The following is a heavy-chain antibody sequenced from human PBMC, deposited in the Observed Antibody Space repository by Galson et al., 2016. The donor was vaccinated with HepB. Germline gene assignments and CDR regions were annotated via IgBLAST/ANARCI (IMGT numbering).Heavy chain of an antibody. CDR1: GFSFSDAW. V-gene: IGHV3-15*01. CDR3: TTGVTKWGPAY. D-gene: IGHD1-26*01. J-gene: IGHJ4*02. CDR2: IKSKSDGGTS. Sequence: SLRLSCAASGFSFSDAWMAWVRQTPGKGLEWVSRIKSKSDGGTSDYAAPVEGRFIISRDDSRDTLYLQLNSLRSEDTATYYCTTGVTKWGPAYWGQGAQVTVSP.